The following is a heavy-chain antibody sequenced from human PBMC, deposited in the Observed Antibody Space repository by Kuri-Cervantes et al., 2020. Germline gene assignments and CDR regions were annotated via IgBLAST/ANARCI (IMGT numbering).Heavy chain of an antibody. J-gene: IGHJ4*02. V-gene: IGHV4-61*01. CDR3: ARARYSSGWMN. CDR2: IYYSGST. D-gene: IGHD6-19*01. CDR1: GGSISSSSYY. Sequence: GSLRLSCTVSGGSISSSSYYWSWIRQPPGKGLEWIGYIYYSGSTNYNPSLKSRVTISVDTSKNQFSLKLSSVTAADTAVYYCARARYSSGWMNWGQGTLVTVSS.